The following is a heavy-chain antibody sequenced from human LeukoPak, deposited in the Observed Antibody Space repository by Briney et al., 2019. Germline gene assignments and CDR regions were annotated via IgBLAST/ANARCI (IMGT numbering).Heavy chain of an antibody. Sequence: ASETLSLTCTVSGGSISSSCYYWGWIRQPPGKGLEWIGSIHYSGSTNYNPSLKSRVTISVDTSKNQFSLKLSSVTAADTAVYYCARGIPWFGEINSYYMDVWGKGTTVTISS. CDR3: ARGIPWFGEINSYYMDV. J-gene: IGHJ6*03. CDR1: GGSISSSCYY. CDR2: IHYSGST. V-gene: IGHV4-39*07. D-gene: IGHD3-10*01.